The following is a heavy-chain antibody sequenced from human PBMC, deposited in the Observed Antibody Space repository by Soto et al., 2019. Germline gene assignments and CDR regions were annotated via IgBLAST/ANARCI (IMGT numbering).Heavy chain of an antibody. CDR3: AREFVRYYFDY. CDR2: MNPSTGNS. CDR1: GYTFTSYD. D-gene: IGHD3-16*01. Sequence: ASVKFCCKTSGYTFTSYDIYWVRQATGQGLEWMGWMNPSTGNSGYAQKLQGRVTMTTDTSTSTAYMELRSLRSDDTAVYYCAREFVRYYFDYWGQGTLVTVSS. J-gene: IGHJ4*02. V-gene: IGHV1-8*01.